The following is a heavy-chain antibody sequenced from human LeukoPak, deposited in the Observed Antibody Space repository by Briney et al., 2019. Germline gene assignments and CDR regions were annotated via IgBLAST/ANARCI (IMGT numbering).Heavy chain of an antibody. Sequence: ASVKVSCKASGYTFTSYAMHWVRQAPGQRLEWMGWINAGNGNTKYSQKFQGRVTITRDTSASTAYMELSSLRSEDTAVYYCARNLLPIVVVPAAMDYWGQGTLVTVSS. V-gene: IGHV1-3*01. CDR2: INAGNGNT. D-gene: IGHD2-2*01. CDR1: GYTFTSYA. J-gene: IGHJ4*02. CDR3: ARNLLPIVVVPAAMDY.